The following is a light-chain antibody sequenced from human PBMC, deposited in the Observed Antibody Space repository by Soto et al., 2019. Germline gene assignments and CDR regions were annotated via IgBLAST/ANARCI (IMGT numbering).Light chain of an antibody. V-gene: IGKV3-11*01. CDR3: PPRRRLPWT. CDR1: QSVSSY. CDR2: DAS. Sequence: EIVLTQSPATLSLSPGERATLSCRASQSVSSYLAWYQQKPGQTPRLLIYDASNRATGIPARFSGSGSGTDLTLNISSPGPGGFGVLFFPPRRRLPWTFGQGTKLEIK. J-gene: IGKJ2*01.